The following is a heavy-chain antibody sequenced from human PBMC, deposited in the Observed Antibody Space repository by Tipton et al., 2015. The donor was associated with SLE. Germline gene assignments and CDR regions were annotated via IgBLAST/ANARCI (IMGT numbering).Heavy chain of an antibody. CDR2: INHSGST. Sequence: TLSLTCTVSGGSISSSSYYWAWIRQPPGKGLEWIGEINHSGSTNYNPSLKSRVTISVDTSKNQFSLKLSSVTAADTAVYYCARTYCSSTSCYVNWFDPWGQGTLVTVSS. CDR3: ARTYCSSTSCYVNWFDP. D-gene: IGHD2-2*01. V-gene: IGHV4-39*07. CDR1: GGSISSSSYY. J-gene: IGHJ5*02.